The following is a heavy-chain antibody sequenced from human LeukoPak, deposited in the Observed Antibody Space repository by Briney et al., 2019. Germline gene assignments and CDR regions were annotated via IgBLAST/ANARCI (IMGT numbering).Heavy chain of an antibody. D-gene: IGHD3-3*01. V-gene: IGHV3-48*03. CDR1: GFAFRSYE. CDR2: LSSSGSAF. Sequence: GGSLRLSCEDSGFAFRSYEMNWVRQAPGKGLEWIAYLSSSGSAFSYADSVKGRFTIARDNAKNSVYLEMNSLRADDTAVYYCARSARLMKGVVEVTALDDWGQGTLVTVSS. CDR3: ARSARLMKGVVEVTALDD. J-gene: IGHJ4*02.